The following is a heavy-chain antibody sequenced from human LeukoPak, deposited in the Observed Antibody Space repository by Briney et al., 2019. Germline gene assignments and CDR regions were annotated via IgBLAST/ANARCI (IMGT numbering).Heavy chain of an antibody. Sequence: ASVRVSCKASGGTFSSYAISWVRQAPGQGLEWMGGIIPIFGTANYAQKFQGRVTITADESTSTAYMELRSLRSDDTAVYYCAEVLMITFGGVIAPDAFDIWGQGTMVTVSS. J-gene: IGHJ3*02. CDR1: GGTFSSYA. CDR3: AEVLMITFGGVIAPDAFDI. D-gene: IGHD3-16*02. V-gene: IGHV1-69*13. CDR2: IIPIFGTA.